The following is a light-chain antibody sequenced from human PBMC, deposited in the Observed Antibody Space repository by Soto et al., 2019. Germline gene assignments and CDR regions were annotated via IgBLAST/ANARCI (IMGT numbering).Light chain of an antibody. V-gene: IGKV3-20*01. J-gene: IGKJ4*01. CDR2: GAS. Sequence: ENVLTQSQGTLSLSPGKRATLSCRASQSLSSSYLAWYQQKPGQAPRLLIYGASSRATGIPDRFSGSGSGTDFTLTISRLEPEDFAVYYCQQFATSPLTFGGGTKVDIK. CDR1: QSLSSSY. CDR3: QQFATSPLT.